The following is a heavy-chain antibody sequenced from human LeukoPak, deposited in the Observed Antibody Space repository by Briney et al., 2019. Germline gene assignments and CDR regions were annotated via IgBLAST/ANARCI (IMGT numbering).Heavy chain of an antibody. J-gene: IGHJ4*02. Sequence: GGSLRLSCAASGFTFSDYWMSWVRQAPGKGLEWVANIKQHGTEKYYVDSVKGRFTISRDNAKNSLFLQMNSLRAEDTAVYYCASALPADRLDYWGQGTLVTVSS. CDR3: ASALPADRLDY. V-gene: IGHV3-7*01. CDR1: GFTFSDYW. D-gene: IGHD2-2*01. CDR2: IKQHGTEK.